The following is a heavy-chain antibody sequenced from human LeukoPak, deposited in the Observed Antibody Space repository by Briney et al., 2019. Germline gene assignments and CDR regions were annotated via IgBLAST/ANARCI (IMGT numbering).Heavy chain of an antibody. CDR2: IYYSGST. Sequence: SETLSLTCTVSGGSISSYYWSWIRQPAGKGLEWIGYIYYSGSTNYNPSLKSRVTISVDTSKNQFSLKLSSVTAADTAVYYCARRSGYGSGSYFFDYWGQGTLVTVSS. CDR1: GGSISSYY. D-gene: IGHD3-10*01. V-gene: IGHV4-59*08. J-gene: IGHJ4*02. CDR3: ARRSGYGSGSYFFDY.